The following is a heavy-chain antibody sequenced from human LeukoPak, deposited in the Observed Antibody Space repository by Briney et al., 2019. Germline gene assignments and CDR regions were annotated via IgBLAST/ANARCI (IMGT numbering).Heavy chain of an antibody. V-gene: IGHV4-59*01. Sequence: SETLSLTCTVSGGSISSYYWSWIRQPPGKGLEWIGYIYYSGSTIYNPSLKTRVTISVDTSKNQFSLKLSSVTAADTAVYYCARGDSSGWYTFDYWGQGTLVTVSS. J-gene: IGHJ4*02. CDR1: GGSISSYY. D-gene: IGHD6-19*01. CDR2: IYYSGST. CDR3: ARGDSSGWYTFDY.